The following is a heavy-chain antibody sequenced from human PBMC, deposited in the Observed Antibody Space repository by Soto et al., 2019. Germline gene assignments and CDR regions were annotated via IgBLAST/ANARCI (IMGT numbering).Heavy chain of an antibody. D-gene: IGHD1-1*01. CDR3: ARLNRDGPKYDNYYYYYGMDV. CDR2: IYYSGST. J-gene: IGHJ6*02. CDR1: GGSISSSSYY. Sequence: PSETLSLTCTVSGGSISSSSYYWGWIRQPPGKGLERIGSIYYSGSTYYNPSLKSRVTISVDTSKNQFSLKLSSVTAADTAVYYCARLNRDGPKYDNYYYYYGMDVWGQGTTVTVSS. V-gene: IGHV4-39*01.